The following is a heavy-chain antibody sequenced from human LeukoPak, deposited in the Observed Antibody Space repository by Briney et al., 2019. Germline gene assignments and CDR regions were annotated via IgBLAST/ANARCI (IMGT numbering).Heavy chain of an antibody. Sequence: GASVKVSCKXSGYTFTSHGISWVRQAPGQGLEWMGRISAYNGNTNYAQKVQGRGTMTTDTYTSTAYMELRSLRSDDTAVYYCARDECVTAAAGDNWFDPWGQGTLVTVSS. J-gene: IGHJ5*02. D-gene: IGHD6-13*01. CDR1: GYTFTSHG. V-gene: IGHV1-18*01. CDR3: ARDECVTAAAGDNWFDP. CDR2: ISAYNGNT.